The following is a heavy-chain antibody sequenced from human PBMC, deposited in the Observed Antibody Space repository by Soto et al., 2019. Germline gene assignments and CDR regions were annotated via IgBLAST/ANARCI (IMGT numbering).Heavy chain of an antibody. CDR1: SGSISSSNW. Sequence: SETLSLTCVVSSGSISSSNWWSWVRQSPGKGLEWIGEVYHSGSINYNPSLSSRLTISVDKSNNQFSLKLSAVTAADTAVYYCARALNRDPTWFDPWGRGTLVTVSS. V-gene: IGHV4-4*02. CDR2: VYHSGSI. D-gene: IGHD4-17*01. J-gene: IGHJ5*02. CDR3: ARALNRDPTWFDP.